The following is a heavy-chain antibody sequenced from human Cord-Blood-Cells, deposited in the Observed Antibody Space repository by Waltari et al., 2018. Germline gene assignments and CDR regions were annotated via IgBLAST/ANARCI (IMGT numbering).Heavy chain of an antibody. Sequence: QVQLVESGGGVVQPGRSLRLSWAASGFTFSGPGLPRVRQAPGKGLEWVAVIWYDGSNKYYADSVKGRFTISRDNSKNTLYLQMNSLRAEDTAVYYCASGIAARDAFDIWGQGTMVTVSS. CDR1: GFTFSGPG. CDR3: ASGIAARDAFDI. V-gene: IGHV3-33*01. J-gene: IGHJ3*02. D-gene: IGHD6-6*01. CDR2: IWYDGSNK.